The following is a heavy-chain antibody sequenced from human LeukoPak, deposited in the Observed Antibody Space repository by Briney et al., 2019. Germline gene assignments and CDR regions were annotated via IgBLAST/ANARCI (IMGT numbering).Heavy chain of an antibody. CDR3: ALSRTLDY. CDR1: GFTFNSYW. V-gene: IGHV3-7*01. CDR2: IKQDGSEK. Sequence: GGSLRLSCAASGFTFNSYWMSWVRQAPGKGLEWVANIKQDGSEKYYVDSVKGRFTISRDNAKNSLYLQMNSLRAEDMAVYYCALSRTLDYWGQGTLVTVSS. J-gene: IGHJ4*02.